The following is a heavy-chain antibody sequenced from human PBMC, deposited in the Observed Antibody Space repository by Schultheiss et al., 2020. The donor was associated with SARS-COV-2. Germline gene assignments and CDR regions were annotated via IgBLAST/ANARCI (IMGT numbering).Heavy chain of an antibody. CDR2: IYTSGST. V-gene: IGHV4-4*07. J-gene: IGHJ4*02. CDR1: GGSISSYY. CDR3: ARARYSSGPDY. D-gene: IGHD6-19*01. Sequence: SETLSLTCTVSGGSISSYYWSWIRQPAGKGLEWIGRIYTSGSTNYNPSLKSLVTMSVDTSKNHFSLKLTSVTAADTAVYYCARARYSSGPDYWGQGTLVTVSS.